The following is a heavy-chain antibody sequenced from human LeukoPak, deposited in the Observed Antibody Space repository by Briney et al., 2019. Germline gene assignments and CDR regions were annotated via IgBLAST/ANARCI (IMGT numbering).Heavy chain of an antibody. V-gene: IGHV4-30-2*01. J-gene: IGHJ4*02. CDR2: IYHSGST. CDR3: ASQNSYGYYFDY. CDR1: GGSISSGGYS. Sequence: PSQTLSLTCAVSGGSISSGGYSWSWIRQPPGKGLEWIGYIYHSGSTYYNPSLKSRVTISVDRPKNQFSLKLSSVTAADTAVYYCASQNSYGYYFDYWGQGTLVTVSS. D-gene: IGHD5-18*01.